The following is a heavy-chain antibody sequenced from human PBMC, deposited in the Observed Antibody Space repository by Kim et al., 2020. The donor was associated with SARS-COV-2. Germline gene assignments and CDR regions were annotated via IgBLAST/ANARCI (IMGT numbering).Heavy chain of an antibody. Sequence: SETLSLTCTVSGGSISSSSYYWGWIRQPPGKGLEWIGSIYYSGCTYYNPSLKSRLTISVDTSKNQFSLKLGSVTAADTAVYYCAGAARVWAFGESYYFDNWGQGTRVTVSS. J-gene: IGHJ4*02. D-gene: IGHD3-10*01. CDR3: AGAARVWAFGESYYFDN. V-gene: IGHV4-39*07. CDR2: IYYSGCT. CDR1: GGSISSSSYY.